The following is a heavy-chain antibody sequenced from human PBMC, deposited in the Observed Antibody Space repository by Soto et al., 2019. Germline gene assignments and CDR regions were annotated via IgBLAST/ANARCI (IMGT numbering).Heavy chain of an antibody. Sequence: GASVKVSCKASGYTFTSYGISWLRQSPGQGLEWMGWISAYNGNTNYAQKLQGRVTMTTDTSTSTAYMELRSLRSDDTAVYYCARAYCGGDCYRNWFDPWGQGTLVTVSS. CDR2: ISAYNGNT. J-gene: IGHJ5*02. D-gene: IGHD2-21*02. CDR1: GYTFTSYG. CDR3: ARAYCGGDCYRNWFDP. V-gene: IGHV1-18*04.